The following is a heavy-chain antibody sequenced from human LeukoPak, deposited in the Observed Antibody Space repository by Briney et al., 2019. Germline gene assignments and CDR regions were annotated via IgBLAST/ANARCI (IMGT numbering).Heavy chain of an antibody. CDR3: AKDFRSSSGDV. CDR2: ISYDGSNK. CDR1: GFTFSSYA. D-gene: IGHD6-6*01. J-gene: IGHJ6*04. Sequence: QPGGSLRLSCAASGFTFSSYAMHWVRQAPGKGLGWVAVISYDGSNKYYADSVKGRFTISRDNSKNTLYLQMNSLRAEDTAVYYCAKDFRSSSGDVWGKGTTVTVSS. V-gene: IGHV3-30*04.